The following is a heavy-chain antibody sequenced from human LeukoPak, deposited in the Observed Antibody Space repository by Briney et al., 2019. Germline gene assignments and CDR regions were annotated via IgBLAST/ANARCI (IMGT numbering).Heavy chain of an antibody. CDR3: ARLVSVLRPRYSSGWEPDYFDY. Sequence: GESLKISCKGSGYSFTSYWIGWVRQMPGKGLEWMGIIYPGDSDTRYSPSFQGQVTISADKSISTAYLQWSSLKASDTAMYYCARLVSVLRPRYSSGWEPDYFDYWGQGTLVTVSS. CDR1: GYSFTSYW. J-gene: IGHJ4*02. V-gene: IGHV5-51*01. D-gene: IGHD6-19*01. CDR2: IYPGDSDT.